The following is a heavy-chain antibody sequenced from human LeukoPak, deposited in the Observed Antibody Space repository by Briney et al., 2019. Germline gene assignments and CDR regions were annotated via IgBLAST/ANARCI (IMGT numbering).Heavy chain of an antibody. CDR3: ARSSTRGSRYSSRYFDY. Sequence: PSETLSLTCTVSGGSISSGSYYWSWIRQPAGKGLEWIGRIYTSGSTNYNPSLKSRVTISVDTSKNQFSLKLSSVTAADTAVYYCARSSTRGSRYSSRYFDYWGQGTLVTVSS. D-gene: IGHD6-13*01. CDR1: GGSISSGSYY. J-gene: IGHJ4*02. V-gene: IGHV4-61*02. CDR2: IYTSGST.